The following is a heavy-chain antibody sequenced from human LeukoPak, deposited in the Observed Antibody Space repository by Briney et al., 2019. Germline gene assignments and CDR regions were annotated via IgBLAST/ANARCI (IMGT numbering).Heavy chain of an antibody. D-gene: IGHD2-21*02. V-gene: IGHV7-4-1*02. CDR2: INTNTGNP. CDR3: ARVRIRNNSVVVTASGRYGMDV. J-gene: IGHJ6*02. Sequence: ASVKVSCKASGYTFTNYVINWVRQAPGQGLEWMGWINTNTGNPTYAQGFTGRYVFSLDTSANTAYLQISSLEAEDTAVYYCARVRIRNNSVVVTASGRYGMDVWGQGTTVTVSS. CDR1: GYTFTNYV.